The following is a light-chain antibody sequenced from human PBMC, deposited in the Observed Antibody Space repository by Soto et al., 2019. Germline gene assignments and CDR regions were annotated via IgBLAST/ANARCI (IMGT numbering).Light chain of an antibody. Sequence: DIQIPQSPSTLSGSVGARVTITCRASQTISSWLAWYQQKPGKAPKLLIYKASTLKSGVPARFSGSGSGTEFTLTISSLQSEDFAVYYCQQYSNWPPITFGQGTRLEI. J-gene: IGKJ5*01. CDR2: KAS. CDR1: QTISSW. V-gene: IGKV1-5*03. CDR3: QQYSNWPPIT.